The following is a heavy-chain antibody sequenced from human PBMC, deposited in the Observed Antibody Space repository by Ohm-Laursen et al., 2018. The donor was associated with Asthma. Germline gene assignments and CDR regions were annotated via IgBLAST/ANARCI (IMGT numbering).Heavy chain of an antibody. CDR3: ARDVMEWYLPAFDF. CDR1: GFTFRSYA. CDR2: GGSYYDGGLK. Sequence: LRLSCAASGFTFRSYAMHWVRQAPGKGLEWVAVGGSYYDGGLKYYADSVNGRFTVSRDDSKNTLYLQINSLRPDDTAVYYCARDVMEWYLPAFDFWGQGTLVTVSS. J-gene: IGHJ4*02. D-gene: IGHD3-3*01. V-gene: IGHV3-30-3*01.